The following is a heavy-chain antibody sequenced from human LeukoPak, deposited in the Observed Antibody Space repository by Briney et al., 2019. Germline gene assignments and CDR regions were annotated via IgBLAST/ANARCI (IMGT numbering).Heavy chain of an antibody. CDR1: GFTFSDYY. V-gene: IGHV3-11*04. J-gene: IGHJ6*02. D-gene: IGHD3-9*01. CDR2: ISSSGSTI. CDR3: ASIRDYDIFPFYYYGMDV. Sequence: PGGSLRLSCAASGFTFSDYYMSWIRQAPGKGLEWVSYISSSGSTIYYADSVKGRFTISRDNAKNSLYLQMNSLRAEDTAVYYCASIRDYDIFPFYYYGMDVWGQGTTVTVSS.